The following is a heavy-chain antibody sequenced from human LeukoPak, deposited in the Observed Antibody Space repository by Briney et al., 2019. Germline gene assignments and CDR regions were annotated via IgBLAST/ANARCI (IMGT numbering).Heavy chain of an antibody. J-gene: IGHJ4*02. CDR2: ISYDGSNK. CDR1: GFTFGDYA. D-gene: IGHD3-22*01. Sequence: GGSLRLSCTASGFTFGDYAMSWVRQAPGKGLEWVAVISYDGSNKHYADSVKGRFTISRDNSKNTLYLQMNSLRAEDTAVYYCARPYYYYDSSGYSHWGQGTLVTVSS. V-gene: IGHV3-30*04. CDR3: ARPYYYYDSSGYSH.